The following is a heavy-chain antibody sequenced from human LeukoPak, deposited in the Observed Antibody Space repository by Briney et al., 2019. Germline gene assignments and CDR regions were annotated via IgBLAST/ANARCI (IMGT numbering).Heavy chain of an antibody. J-gene: IGHJ5*02. CDR3: ARDRSFWSWFDP. D-gene: IGHD3-3*01. CDR1: GGSISNYY. V-gene: IGHV4-59*01. Sequence: PSETLSLTCTVSGGSISNYYWSWIRQPPGKGLEWIGYIYYSGTTNYNPSLKSRLTMSLDTSKNQFSLKLSSVTAADAAVYYCARDRSFWSWFDPWGQGTLVTVSS. CDR2: IYYSGTT.